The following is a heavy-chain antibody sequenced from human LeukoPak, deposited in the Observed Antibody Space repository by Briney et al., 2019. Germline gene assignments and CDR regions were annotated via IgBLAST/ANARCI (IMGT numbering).Heavy chain of an antibody. CDR3: VMTAGRAAATDH. V-gene: IGHV3-11*04. J-gene: IGHJ1*01. CDR2: ISNSGNTI. CDR1: GFTSRFSFSDYY. Sequence: AGSLRLSCAASGFTSRFSFSDYYMRSTRQAPGKGRRCHTFISNSGNTIHNADSARALFTTTSDNAKNSLSLPPNTTAVNDTATYYCVMTAGRAAATDHWGQGALVTVSS.